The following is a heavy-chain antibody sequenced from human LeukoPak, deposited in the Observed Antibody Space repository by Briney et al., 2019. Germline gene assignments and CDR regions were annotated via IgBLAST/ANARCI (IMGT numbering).Heavy chain of an antibody. D-gene: IGHD6-13*01. Sequence: ASVKVSCKASGYTFTSYGISWVRQAPGQGLEWMGWISGHNGNTNYAQKLQGRVTMTTDTSTSTAYMELRSLRSDDTAVYYYARDAPYSSSWYEGDNWFDPWGQGTLVTVSS. CDR3: ARDAPYSSSWYEGDNWFDP. J-gene: IGHJ5*02. CDR1: GYTFTSYG. V-gene: IGHV1-18*01. CDR2: ISGHNGNT.